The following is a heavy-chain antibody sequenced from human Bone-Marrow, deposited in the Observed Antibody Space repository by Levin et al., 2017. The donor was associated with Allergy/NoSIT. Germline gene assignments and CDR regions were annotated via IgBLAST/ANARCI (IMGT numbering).Heavy chain of an antibody. V-gene: IGHV3-21*01. J-gene: IGHJ3*02. CDR1: GFTFSLYS. Sequence: GESLKISCTVSGFTFSLYSMNWVRQAPGKGLEWVSSISSSGTDMYNADSVKGRFTISRDNAKNSLNLQMSSLRAEDTAVYYCAEGMIGDVRVAHKEAFDIWGQGTMVTVSS. D-gene: IGHD3-22*01. CDR3: AEGMIGDVRVAHKEAFDI. CDR2: ISSSGTDM.